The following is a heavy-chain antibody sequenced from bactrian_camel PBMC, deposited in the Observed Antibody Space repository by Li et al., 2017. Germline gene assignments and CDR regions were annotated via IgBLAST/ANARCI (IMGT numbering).Heavy chain of an antibody. Sequence: VQLVESGGGSVQAGGSLRLSCAASGAMNRCIGWFRQPPGKEREGIASIYSDGVTYETDSVKGRFTISNYFAEHTLLLQMNSLKPEDTAVYYCAASASDHYDQRGLRLEVRGYNDWGQGTQVTVS. J-gene: IGHJ4*01. CDR2: IYSDGVT. CDR1: GAMNRC. CDR3: AASASDHYDQRGLRLEVRGYND. V-gene: IGHV3S53*01. D-gene: IGHD5*01.